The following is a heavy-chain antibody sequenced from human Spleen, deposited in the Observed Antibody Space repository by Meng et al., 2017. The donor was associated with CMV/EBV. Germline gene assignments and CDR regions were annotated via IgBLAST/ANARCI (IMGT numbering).Heavy chain of an antibody. J-gene: IGHJ4*02. CDR3: AKDPVPYGSGSYCYFDY. CDR1: GFTFSNYS. CDR2: ISSSCPYI. V-gene: IGHV3-21*01. D-gene: IGHD3-10*01. Sequence: GGSLRLSCAASGFTFSNYSMNWVRQAPGKGLEWVSSISSSCPYIYYADSLKGRFTISRDNAKNSLHLQMSSLRADDTAVYYCAKDPVPYGSGSYCYFDYWGQGTLVTVSS.